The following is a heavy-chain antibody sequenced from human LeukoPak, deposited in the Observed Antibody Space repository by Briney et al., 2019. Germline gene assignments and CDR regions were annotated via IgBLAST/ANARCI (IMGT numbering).Heavy chain of an antibody. CDR2: IRYDGSNK. V-gene: IGHV3-30*02. CDR3: AKLALGYYYDSSGYDY. D-gene: IGHD3-22*01. J-gene: IGHJ4*02. CDR1: GFTFSSYG. Sequence: GGSLRLSCAASGFTFSSYGMHWVRQAPGKGLEWVAFIRYDGSNKYYADSVKGRFTISRDNSKNTLYLQMNSLRAEDTAVYYCAKLALGYYYDSSGYDYWGQGTLVTVSS.